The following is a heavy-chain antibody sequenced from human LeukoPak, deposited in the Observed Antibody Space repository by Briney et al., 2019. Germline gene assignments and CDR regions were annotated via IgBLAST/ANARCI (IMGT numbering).Heavy chain of an antibody. CDR2: IYYSGST. CDR3: ARWYRYYFDY. J-gene: IGHJ4*02. D-gene: IGHD6-13*01. CDR1: GGSISSGGYY. Sequence: SETLSLTCTVSGGSISSGGYYWSWIRQHPGKGLEWIGYIYYSGSTYYNPSLKSRVTISVDTSKNQFSLKLSSVTAADTAVYYCARWYRYYFDYWGQGTLVTVSS. V-gene: IGHV4-31*03.